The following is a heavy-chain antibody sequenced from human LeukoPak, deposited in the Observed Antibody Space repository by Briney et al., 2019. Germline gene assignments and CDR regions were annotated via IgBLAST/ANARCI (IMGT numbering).Heavy chain of an antibody. CDR1: GYTFTSYD. CDR3: ARGPHSYDFWIWRIDY. CDR2: MNPNSGNT. J-gene: IGHJ4*02. D-gene: IGHD3-3*01. V-gene: IGHV1-8*01. Sequence: ASVKVSCKASGYTFTSYDINWVRQATGQGLEWMGWMNPNSGNTGYAQKFQGRVTMTTDTSTSTAYMELRSLRSDDTAVYYCARGPHSYDFWIWRIDYWGQGTLVTVSS.